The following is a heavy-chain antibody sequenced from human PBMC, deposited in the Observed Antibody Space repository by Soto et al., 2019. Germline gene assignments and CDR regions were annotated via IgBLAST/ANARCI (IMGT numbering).Heavy chain of an antibody. Sequence: GGSLRLSCAASGFTFSSYAMSWVRQAPGKGLEWVSAISGSGGSTYYADSVKGRFTISRDNSKNTLYLQMNSLRAEDTAVYYCAKGKGPAAPLWPLGYMDVWGKGTTVTVSS. CDR1: GFTFSSYA. J-gene: IGHJ6*03. CDR2: ISGSGGST. V-gene: IGHV3-23*01. CDR3: AKGKGPAAPLWPLGYMDV. D-gene: IGHD2-2*01.